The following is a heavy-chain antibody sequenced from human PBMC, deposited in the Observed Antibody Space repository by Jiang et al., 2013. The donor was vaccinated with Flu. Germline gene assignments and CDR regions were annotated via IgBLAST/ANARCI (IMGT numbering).Heavy chain of an antibody. CDR3: ARHYVFWSRFPDYYGMDV. D-gene: IGHD3-3*01. J-gene: IGHJ6*02. CDR2: IDWDDDK. V-gene: IGHV2-70*01. Sequence: KPTQTLTLTCTFSGFSLSTSGMCVSWIRQPPGKALEWLALIDWDDDKYYSTSLKTRLTISKDTSKNQVVLTMTNMDPVDTATYYCARHYVFWSRFPDYYGMDVWGQGTTVTVSS. CDR1: GFSLSTSGMC.